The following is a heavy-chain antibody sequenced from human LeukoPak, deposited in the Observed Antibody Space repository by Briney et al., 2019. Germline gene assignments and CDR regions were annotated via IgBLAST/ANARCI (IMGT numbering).Heavy chain of an antibody. V-gene: IGHV3-48*04. D-gene: IGHD4-17*01. CDR3: ARDLLAYGDYVQGCDY. CDR2: ISSSSSTI. J-gene: IGHJ4*02. CDR1: GFTFSSYS. Sequence: PGGSLRLSCAASGFTFSSYSMNWVRQAPGKGLEWVSYISSSSSTIYYADSVKGRFTISRDNAKNSLYLQMNSLRAEDTAVYYCARDLLAYGDYVQGCDYWGQGTLVTVSS.